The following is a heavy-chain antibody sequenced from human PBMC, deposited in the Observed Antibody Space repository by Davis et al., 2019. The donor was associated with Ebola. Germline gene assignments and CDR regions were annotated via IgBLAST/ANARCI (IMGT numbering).Heavy chain of an antibody. CDR2: IRYDGSSK. CDR1: GFTFSSFG. V-gene: IGHV3-30*02. D-gene: IGHD2-15*01. Sequence: GGSLRLSCAASGFTFSSFGIHWVRQAPGKGLGWVAFIRYDGSSKHYADSVRGRFTISRDNAKNSLFLHMNSLRAEDTAVYYCARCSGGTSWDYYYGMDVWGRGATVTVSS. J-gene: IGHJ6*02. CDR3: ARCSGGTSWDYYYGMDV.